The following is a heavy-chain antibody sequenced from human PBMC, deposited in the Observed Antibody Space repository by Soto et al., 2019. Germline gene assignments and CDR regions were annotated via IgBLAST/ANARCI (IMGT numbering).Heavy chain of an antibody. CDR3: ARDMRIQVWFVEFADT. J-gene: IGHJ1*01. CDR2: ISYDGRDK. Sequence: QVRLVGSGGGVVQPGTSLRLSCAASGFTFSSYAMHWVRQAPGKGLEWVSLISYDGRDKYYADSVKGRFTISRDNSQNTLYLQVNSLRAEDTAVYYCARDMRIQVWFVEFADTWGLGTLVTVSS. D-gene: IGHD3-10*01. V-gene: IGHV3-30*04. CDR1: GFTFSSYA.